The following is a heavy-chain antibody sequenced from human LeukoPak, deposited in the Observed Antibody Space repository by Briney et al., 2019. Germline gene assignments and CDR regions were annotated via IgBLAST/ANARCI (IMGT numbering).Heavy chain of an antibody. Sequence: PGGSLRLSCAASGFTLSSYWIHWVRQAPGEGLVWVSRINPDGSRIDYADSVKGRFTISRDNTKNTVDLQMNSLRAEDTAVYYCARDFEAPSNCWGQGTLVTVSS. CDR3: ARDFEAPSNC. CDR1: GFTLSSYW. D-gene: IGHD3-9*01. CDR2: INPDGSRI. J-gene: IGHJ4*02. V-gene: IGHV3-74*01.